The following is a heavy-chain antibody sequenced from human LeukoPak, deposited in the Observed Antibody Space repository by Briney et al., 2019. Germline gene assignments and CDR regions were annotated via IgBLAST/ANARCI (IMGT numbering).Heavy chain of an antibody. CDR1: GFTFSSYA. V-gene: IGHV3-23*01. J-gene: IGHJ3*02. CDR3: ARDGRAFDI. D-gene: IGHD3/OR15-3a*01. Sequence: GGSLRLSCAASGFTFSSYAMSWVRQAPGKGLEWASTITDGAISTYYADSVKGRFTISRDNSKNTLYLQMNSLRAEDTAVYYCARDGRAFDIWGQGTMVTVSS. CDR2: ITDGAIST.